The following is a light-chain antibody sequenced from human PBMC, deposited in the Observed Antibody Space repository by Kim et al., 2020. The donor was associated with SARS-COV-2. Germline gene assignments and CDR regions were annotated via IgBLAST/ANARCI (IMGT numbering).Light chain of an antibody. Sequence: PSVGDRVTMTCRESQDIRNDLGWYQQNPGRAPKLRIYGASNLQSGVPSRFSGSGSETEFTLTINRLQPEDFATYFCLQHRTYPITFGQGTRLEIK. J-gene: IGKJ5*01. V-gene: IGKV1-17*01. CDR3: LQHRTYPIT. CDR2: GAS. CDR1: QDIRND.